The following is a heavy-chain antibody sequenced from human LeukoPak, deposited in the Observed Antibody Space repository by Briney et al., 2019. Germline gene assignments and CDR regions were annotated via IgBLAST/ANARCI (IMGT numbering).Heavy chain of an antibody. V-gene: IGHV1-2*07. Sequence: ASVKVSXKTSGYSFSDYYIHWVRQAPGQGLEWMGWINPKSSGRNYALKFQGRVTMTKDTSTSTAYLELSSLRSDDTAVYYCARDSAVVAAALWFDPWGQGTLVTVSS. J-gene: IGHJ5*02. CDR3: ARDSAVVAAALWFDP. CDR1: GYSFSDYY. CDR2: INPKSSGR. D-gene: IGHD2-15*01.